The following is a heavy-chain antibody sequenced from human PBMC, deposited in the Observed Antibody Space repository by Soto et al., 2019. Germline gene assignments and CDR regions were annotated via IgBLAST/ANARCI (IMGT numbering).Heavy chain of an antibody. J-gene: IGHJ5*02. CDR3: ARETYRVRFHWFDP. CDR1: GFTFSSYG. D-gene: IGHD2-2*01. Sequence: QVQLVESGGGVVQPGRSLRLSCAASGFTFSSYGMHWVRQAPGKGLEWVAVIWYDGSNKYYADSVKGRFTISRDNSKNTLYLQMNSLRAEDTAVYYCARETYRVRFHWFDPWGQGTLVTVSS. V-gene: IGHV3-33*01. CDR2: IWYDGSNK.